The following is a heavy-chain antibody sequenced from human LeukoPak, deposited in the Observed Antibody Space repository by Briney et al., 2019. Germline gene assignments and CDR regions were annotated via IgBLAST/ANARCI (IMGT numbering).Heavy chain of an antibody. CDR1: GFTFDDYA. CDR3: ARGVVRGQPFQH. J-gene: IGHJ1*01. D-gene: IGHD2-15*01. Sequence: PGRSLRLSCAASGFTFDDYAMHWVRQAPGKGLEWVSVLYSGGSTYYADSVKGRSTISRDNSKNTLYLQMNSLRAEDTAVYYCARGVVRGQPFQHWGQGTLVTVSS. CDR2: LYSGGST. V-gene: IGHV3-66*01.